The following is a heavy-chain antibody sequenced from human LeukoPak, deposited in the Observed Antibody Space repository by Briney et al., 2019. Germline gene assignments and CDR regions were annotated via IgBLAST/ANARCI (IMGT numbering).Heavy chain of an antibody. Sequence: GGSLRLSCAASGFTFSSYGMHWVRQAPGKGLEWVAFIRCDGSNKYYADSVKGRFTISRDNSKNTLYLQMNSLRAEDTAVYYCAKRSGYDSSGYLYYYYMDVWGKGTTVTVSS. CDR2: IRCDGSNK. CDR1: GFTFSSYG. V-gene: IGHV3-30*02. J-gene: IGHJ6*03. CDR3: AKRSGYDSSGYLYYYYMDV. D-gene: IGHD3-22*01.